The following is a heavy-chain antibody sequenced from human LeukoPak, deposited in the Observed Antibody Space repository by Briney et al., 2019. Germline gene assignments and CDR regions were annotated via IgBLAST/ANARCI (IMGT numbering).Heavy chain of an antibody. V-gene: IGHV3-74*01. J-gene: IGHJ4*02. CDR2: INSDGSWT. D-gene: IGHD2-2*01. CDR3: VSFYETY. Sequence: GGSLRLSCAASGNYWMHWVRQAPGQGLVWVSHINSDGSWTGYADSVKGRFTISKDNAKNTVYLQMNNLRAEDTAVYYCVSFYETYWGRGTLVTVSS. CDR1: GNYW.